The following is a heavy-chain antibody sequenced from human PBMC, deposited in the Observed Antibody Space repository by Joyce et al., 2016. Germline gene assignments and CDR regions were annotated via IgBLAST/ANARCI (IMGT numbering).Heavy chain of an antibody. Sequence: EVQLVESGGGLLQPGGSLRLSCAASGFTFTNYWMHWVRQAPGKGLVWVARVDSDGSGTSYADYVKSRFTISRDNAKNMVYLQMNSLRIEDTAVYYCGSVFEYWGRGALVTVSS. V-gene: IGHV3-74*01. CDR3: GSVFEY. J-gene: IGHJ4*02. CDR1: GFTFTNYW. CDR2: VDSDGSGT.